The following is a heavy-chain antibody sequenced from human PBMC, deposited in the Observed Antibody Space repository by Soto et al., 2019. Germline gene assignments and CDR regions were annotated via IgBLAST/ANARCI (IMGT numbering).Heavy chain of an antibody. J-gene: IGHJ3*02. V-gene: IGHV4-39*01. Sequence: QLQLQESGPGLVKPSETLSLTCTVSGGSISSSSYYWGWIRQPPGKGLEWIGSIYYSGSTYYNPSLKSRVTISVDTSKNQFSLKLSSVTAADTAVYYCARRVYCSSGSCYYPAFDIWGQGTMVTVSS. CDR1: GGSISSSSYY. D-gene: IGHD2-15*01. CDR3: ARRVYCSSGSCYYPAFDI. CDR2: IYYSGST.